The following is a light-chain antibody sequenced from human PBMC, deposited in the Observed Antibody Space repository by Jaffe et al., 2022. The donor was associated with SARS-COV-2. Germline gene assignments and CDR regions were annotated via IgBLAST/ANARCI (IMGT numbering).Light chain of an antibody. Sequence: DVVMTQSPLSLPVTLGQPATISCRSSQSLVYIDGNTYLNWFHQRPGQSPRRLIYKVSDRDSGVPDRFSGSGSGTDFTLKISRVEAEDAGVYYCMQGTDWPFTFGQGTKLEIK. CDR2: KVS. J-gene: IGKJ2*01. V-gene: IGKV2-30*01. CDR1: QSLVYIDGNTY. CDR3: MQGTDWPFT.